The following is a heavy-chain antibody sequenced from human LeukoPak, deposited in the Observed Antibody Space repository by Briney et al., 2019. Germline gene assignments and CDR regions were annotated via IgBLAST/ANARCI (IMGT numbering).Heavy chain of an antibody. CDR1: GFTFRNYA. J-gene: IGHJ4*02. CDR3: AKHQDWTVTVPDY. Sequence: GGSLRLPCAASGFTFRNYAMSWVRQAPGKGLEWVSTISGSGVDTDYADSVKGRFPISRDNSRNTLYPQMNSLRAEDTAVYYCAKHQDWTVTVPDYWGQGTLVTVSS. D-gene: IGHD4-17*01. CDR2: ISGSGVDT. V-gene: IGHV3-23*01.